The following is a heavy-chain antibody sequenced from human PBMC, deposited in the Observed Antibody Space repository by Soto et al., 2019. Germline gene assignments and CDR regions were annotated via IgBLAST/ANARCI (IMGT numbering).Heavy chain of an antibody. CDR3: ARVGLEYRCGGDCLPGFDY. D-gene: IGHD2-21*02. CDR1: GGSVSSGSYY. CDR2: IYYSGST. V-gene: IGHV4-61*01. J-gene: IGHJ4*02. Sequence: QVQLQESGPGLVKPSETLSLTCTVSGGSVSSGSYYWSWIRQPPGKGLEWIGYIYYSGSTNYNPSLKSRVTISVDTSKNQFSLKLSSVTAADTAVYYCARVGLEYRCGGDCLPGFDYWGQGTLVTVSS.